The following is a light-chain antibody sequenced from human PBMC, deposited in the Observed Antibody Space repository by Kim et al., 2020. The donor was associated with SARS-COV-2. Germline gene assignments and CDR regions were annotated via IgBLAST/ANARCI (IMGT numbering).Light chain of an antibody. V-gene: IGKV3-20*01. CDR3: QQYGSSPET. CDR1: QSVSSNN. Sequence: EIVLTQSPGTLSLSPGERATLSCRASQSVSSNNLAWYQQKPGQAPRLLIYGASSRATGIPDRFSGSGSGTDFTLTINRLEPEDFAVYYCQQYGSSPETFGQGTKVDIK. CDR2: GAS. J-gene: IGKJ1*01.